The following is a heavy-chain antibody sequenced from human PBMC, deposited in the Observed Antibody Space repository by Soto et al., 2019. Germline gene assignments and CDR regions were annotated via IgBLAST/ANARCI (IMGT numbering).Heavy chain of an antibody. CDR1: GFTFSSYA. CDR3: AKDQAMVYAIRGDAGDY. D-gene: IGHD2-8*01. V-gene: IGHV3-23*02. CDR2: ISGSGGST. Sequence: VQLLESGGDLVQPGGSLRLSCVASGFTFSSYAMSWVRQAPGKGLEWVSAISGSGGSTYYVDSVKGRFTISRDNSKNTLYLQMNRLRAEDTAVYYCAKDQAMVYAIRGDAGDYWGEGSLVTASS. J-gene: IGHJ4*02.